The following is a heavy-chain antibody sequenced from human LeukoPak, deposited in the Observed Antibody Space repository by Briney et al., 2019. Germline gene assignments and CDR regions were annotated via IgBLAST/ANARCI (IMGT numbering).Heavy chain of an antibody. V-gene: IGHV4-39*01. CDR1: GGSISSSSYY. CDR2: IYCGST. J-gene: IGHJ4*02. Sequence: SETLSLTCTVSGGSISSSSYYWGWIRQPPGKGLEWIGSIYCGSTYYNPSLKSRVTISVDTSKNQFSLKLSSVTAADTAVYYCARGAYGDYFDYWGQGTLVTVSP. D-gene: IGHD4-17*01. CDR3: ARGAYGDYFDY.